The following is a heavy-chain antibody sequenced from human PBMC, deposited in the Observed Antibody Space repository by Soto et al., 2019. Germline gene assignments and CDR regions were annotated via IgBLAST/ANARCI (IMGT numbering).Heavy chain of an antibody. J-gene: IGHJ4*02. V-gene: IGHV1-69*02. CDR1: EGTFDFYT. CDR3: ATNYGSGSTHFDY. Sequence: QVQLVQSGAEVKKPGSSVRVSCTASEGTFDFYTISWVRQAPGKGLEWMGRFIPMVTMTSYAQKFQGRVPITADKSTSTVYMILSSLKSDDTAIYYCATNYGSGSTHFDYWGQGTLVTVSS. CDR2: FIPMVTMT. D-gene: IGHD3-10*01.